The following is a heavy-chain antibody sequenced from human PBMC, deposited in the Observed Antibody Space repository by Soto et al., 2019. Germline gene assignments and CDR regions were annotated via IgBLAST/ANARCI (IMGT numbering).Heavy chain of an antibody. D-gene: IGHD3-22*01. J-gene: IGHJ4*02. V-gene: IGHV1-18*01. Sequence: QVQLVQSGAEVKKPGASVKVSCKASGYTFTSYGISWVRQAPGQGLEWMGWISAYNGNTNYAQKLQSRVTMTTDTSTSTAYMELRSLRSDDTAVYYCAREPRHHSHYYDSATWGQGTLVTVSS. CDR1: GYTFTSYG. CDR2: ISAYNGNT. CDR3: AREPRHHSHYYDSAT.